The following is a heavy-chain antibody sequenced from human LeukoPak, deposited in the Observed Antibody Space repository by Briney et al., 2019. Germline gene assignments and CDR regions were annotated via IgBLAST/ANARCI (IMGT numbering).Heavy chain of an antibody. D-gene: IGHD3-3*01. CDR1: GYTFTSYD. Sequence: GASVKVSCKASGYTFTSYDINWVRQATGQGLGWMGWMNPNSGNTGYAQKFQGRVTMTRNTSISTAYMELSSLRSEDTAVYYCARGRYDFWSGYPSDYWGQGTLVTVSS. CDR2: MNPNSGNT. CDR3: ARGRYDFWSGYPSDY. J-gene: IGHJ4*02. V-gene: IGHV1-8*01.